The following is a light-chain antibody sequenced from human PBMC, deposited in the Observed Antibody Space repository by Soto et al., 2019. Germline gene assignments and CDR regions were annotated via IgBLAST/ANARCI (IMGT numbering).Light chain of an antibody. Sequence: IHMTHSPSTLSASIGARVTITCRASQAISSYLAWYQQKPGKAPKLLISAASTLPSGVPSRFSGSGSGTEFTLTISSLQPEDFATYYCQQLNTTPVTFGRGTRLEIK. V-gene: IGKV1-9*01. CDR3: QQLNTTPVT. CDR1: QAISSY. CDR2: AAS. J-gene: IGKJ5*01.